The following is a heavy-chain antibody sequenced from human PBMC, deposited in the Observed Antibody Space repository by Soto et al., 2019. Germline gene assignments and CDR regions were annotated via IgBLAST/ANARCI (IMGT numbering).Heavy chain of an antibody. Sequence: QVQLQESGPGLLKPSETLSLTCTVSGGSISSYFYIWVRQPPGKGLEWIGSVYYTGTTDYNPSLKSRVTISVDTSKPQFSLNLRSVTAADPAVYYCARGLAAVPRAFDYWGRGTLVTVSS. CDR2: VYYTGTT. D-gene: IGHD6-13*01. J-gene: IGHJ4*02. V-gene: IGHV4-59*01. CDR3: ARGLAAVPRAFDY. CDR1: GGSISSYF.